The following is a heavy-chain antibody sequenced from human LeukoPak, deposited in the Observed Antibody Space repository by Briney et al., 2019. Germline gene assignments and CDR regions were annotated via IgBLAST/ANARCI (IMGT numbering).Heavy chain of an antibody. D-gene: IGHD6-6*01. CDR3: ARTSAEYSNSWIDS. CDR1: GGSISSSNW. V-gene: IGHV4-4*02. Sequence: TLSLTCAVSGGSISSSNWWSWVRQPPEKGLEWIGEIYHSGSTYSNPSLQSRVIISVDKSKNHFSLKLTSVTAADTAVCYCARTSAEYSNSWIDSWGQGTLVIVSS. CDR2: IYHSGST. J-gene: IGHJ5*01.